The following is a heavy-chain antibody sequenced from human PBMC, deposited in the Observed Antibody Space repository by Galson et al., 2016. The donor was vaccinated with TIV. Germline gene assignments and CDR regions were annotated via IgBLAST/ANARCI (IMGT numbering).Heavy chain of an antibody. CDR1: GGTLRSYT. V-gene: IGHV1-46*01. J-gene: IGHJ4*02. D-gene: IGHD3-22*01. CDR3: ARDGEVGSSDYDH. Sequence: SVKVSCKASGGTLRSYTFSWVRQAPGQGLEWMGIINPSGGSTSYAQKFQGRVTMTRVTSTSTVYMELSSLRSEDTAVYYCARDGEVGSSDYDHWGQGTLVSVSS. CDR2: INPSGGST.